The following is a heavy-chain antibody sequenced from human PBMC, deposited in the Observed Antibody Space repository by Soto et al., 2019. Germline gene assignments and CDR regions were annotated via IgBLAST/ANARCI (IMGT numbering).Heavy chain of an antibody. J-gene: IGHJ3*02. V-gene: IGHV1-2*02. D-gene: IGHD3-3*01. CDR3: ARGGGVGVAGSAAFDM. CDR1: GYPVTAYY. CDR2: INPATGAA. Sequence: QLHLVQSGAVVKKPGASVTVSCSASGYPVTAYYMHWVRQAPGRGLEWMGGINPATGAAKYTQTFQGRVTMTSDTSPSAVFMETSGLTFSDTAVFFCARGGGVGVAGSAAFDMWGQGTLVTVSS.